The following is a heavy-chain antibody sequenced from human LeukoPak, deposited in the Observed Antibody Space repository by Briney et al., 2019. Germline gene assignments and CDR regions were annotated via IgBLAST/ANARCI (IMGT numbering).Heavy chain of an antibody. V-gene: IGHV3-11*01. Sequence: GGSLRLSCAASGFTFDDYGMSWVRQAPGKGLEWLSYISSSGSTIYYADSVKGRFTISRDNAKNSLYLQMNSLRAEGTAVYYCASRQWLVSSFDYWGQGTLVTVSS. CDR1: GFTFDDYG. D-gene: IGHD6-19*01. J-gene: IGHJ4*02. CDR3: ASRQWLVSSFDY. CDR2: ISSSGSTI.